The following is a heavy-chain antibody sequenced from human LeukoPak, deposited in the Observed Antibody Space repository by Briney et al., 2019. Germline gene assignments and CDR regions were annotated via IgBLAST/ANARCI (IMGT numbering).Heavy chain of an antibody. Sequence: GGSLRLSCAASGFTFSSYSMNWVRQAPGKGLEWVSSISGSSSYIYYADSVKGRFTISRDNAKNSLYLQMNSLRAEDTALYYCARVPHPGSYYNPPPFDYWGQGTLVTVSS. V-gene: IGHV3-21*04. CDR1: GFTFSSYS. J-gene: IGHJ4*02. D-gene: IGHD3-10*01. CDR2: ISGSSSYI. CDR3: ARVPHPGSYYNPPPFDY.